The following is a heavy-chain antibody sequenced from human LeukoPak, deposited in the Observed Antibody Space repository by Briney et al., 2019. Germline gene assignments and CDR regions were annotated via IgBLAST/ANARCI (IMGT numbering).Heavy chain of an antibody. D-gene: IGHD5-18*01. CDR2: IYTSGST. V-gene: IGHV4-61*02. CDR1: GGSISSGGYY. Sequence: TLSLTCTVSGGSISSGGYYWRWIRQPAGKGLEWIGRIYTSGSTHYNPSLKSRVTISLDTSKNQFSLKLSSVTAADTAVYYCAREGAYSYGQRQGAFDIWGQGTMVTVSS. J-gene: IGHJ3*02. CDR3: AREGAYSYGQRQGAFDI.